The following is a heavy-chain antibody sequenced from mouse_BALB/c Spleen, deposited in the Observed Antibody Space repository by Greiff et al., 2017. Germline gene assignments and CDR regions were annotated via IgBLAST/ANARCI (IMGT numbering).Heavy chain of an antibody. Sequence: EVQVVESGGGLVQPGGSRKLSCAASGFTFSSFGMHWVRQAPEKGLEWVAYISSGSSTLYYADTVKGRFTISRDNPKNTLFLQMTSLRSEDTAMYYCARDLLRPYAMDYWGQGTSVTVSS. CDR3: ARDLLRPYAMDY. J-gene: IGHJ4*01. D-gene: IGHD1-2*01. CDR2: ISSGSSTL. CDR1: GFTFSSFG. V-gene: IGHV5-17*02.